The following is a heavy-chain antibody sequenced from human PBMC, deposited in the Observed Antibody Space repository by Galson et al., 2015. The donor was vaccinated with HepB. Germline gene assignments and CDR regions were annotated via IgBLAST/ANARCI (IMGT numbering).Heavy chain of an antibody. V-gene: IGHV3-21*01. J-gene: IGHJ6*02. Sequence: SLRLSCAASGFTFSSYSVNWVRQAPGKGLEWVSSISRSSIDIYYADSVKGRFTISRDNAKNSLYLHMDSLRVEDTAVYYCATPPGVVPDAVKPGYYYNGLDVWGHGTTVIVSS. D-gene: IGHD2-2*01. CDR3: ATPPGVVPDAVKPGYYYNGLDV. CDR1: GFTFSSYS. CDR2: ISRSSIDI.